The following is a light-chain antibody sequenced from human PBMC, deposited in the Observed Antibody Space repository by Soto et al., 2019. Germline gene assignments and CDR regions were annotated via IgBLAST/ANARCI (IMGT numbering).Light chain of an antibody. CDR2: GAS. V-gene: IGKV3-15*01. CDR3: HQYDDGPYT. CDR1: QSVRSGY. Sequence: EIVLTQSPGTLSLSPGERATLSCRASQSVRSGYFAWYQQKPGQAPRLLIYGASTRATGIPVRFSGSGSGTEFTLTISSLQSEDFAVYYCHQYDDGPYTFGQGTKVEI. J-gene: IGKJ2*01.